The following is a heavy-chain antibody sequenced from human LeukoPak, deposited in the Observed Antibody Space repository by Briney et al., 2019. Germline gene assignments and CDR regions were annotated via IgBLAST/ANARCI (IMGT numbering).Heavy chain of an antibody. V-gene: IGHV3-23*01. J-gene: IGHJ5*02. CDR3: ARDLYGYVSNWFDP. Sequence: GGSLRLSCAASGFTFSSYAMSWVRQAPGKGLEWVSAISGSGGSTYYADSVKGRFTISRDNSKNTLYLQMNSLRAEDTAVYYCARDLYGYVSNWFDPWGQGTLVTVSS. CDR1: GFTFSSYA. D-gene: IGHD5-12*01. CDR2: ISGSGGST.